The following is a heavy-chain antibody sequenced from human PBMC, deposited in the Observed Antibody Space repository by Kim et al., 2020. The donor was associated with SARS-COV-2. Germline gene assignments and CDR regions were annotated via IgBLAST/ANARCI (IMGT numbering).Heavy chain of an antibody. V-gene: IGHV5-51*01. CDR2: IYPGDSDT. Sequence: GESLKISCKGSGYSFTSYWIGWVRQMPGKGLEWMGIIYPGDSDTRYSPSFQGQVTISADKSISTAYLQWSSLKASDTAMYYCARRTFSSSSTTIASYFDYWGQGTLVTVSS. CDR1: GYSFTSYW. D-gene: IGHD6-13*01. CDR3: ARRTFSSSSTTIASYFDY. J-gene: IGHJ4*02.